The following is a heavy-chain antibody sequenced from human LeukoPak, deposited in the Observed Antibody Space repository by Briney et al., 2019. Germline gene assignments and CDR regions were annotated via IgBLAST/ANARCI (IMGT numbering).Heavy chain of an antibody. CDR1: GGTFSSYA. D-gene: IGHD3-10*01. V-gene: IGHV1-46*01. J-gene: IGHJ4*02. CDR3: ARPDLPLRSPFDY. CDR2: INRGEGTT. Sequence: ASVKVSCKASGGTFSSYAICWGRQAPGQGRGWMGIINRGEGTTSYARESQVTVTMPRDTSTSTIHMELSSLRSADTATAVSYCARPDLPLRSPFDYWGQGTQVTVFS.